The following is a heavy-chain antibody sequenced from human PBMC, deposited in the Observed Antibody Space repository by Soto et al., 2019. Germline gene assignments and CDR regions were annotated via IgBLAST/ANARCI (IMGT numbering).Heavy chain of an antibody. V-gene: IGHV1-18*01. D-gene: IGHD2-21*02. J-gene: IGHJ4*02. CDR1: GYTFSQYG. CDR3: ARFRTEHIHLSYFFDS. CDR2: VSVDNGDT. Sequence: QVQLVQSGGEVKKPGASVKVSCKASGYTFSQYGISWVRQAPGQGLEWMAWVSVDNGDTNYAQKFQGRATMTTDTATSTAYMELKSLKSDDTALYYCARFRTEHIHLSYFFDSWGQGTLVTVSS.